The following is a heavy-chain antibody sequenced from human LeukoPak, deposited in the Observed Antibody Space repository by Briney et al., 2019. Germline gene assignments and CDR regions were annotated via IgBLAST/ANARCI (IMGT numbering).Heavy chain of an antibody. D-gene: IGHD3-10*01. V-gene: IGHV1-46*01. Sequence: ASVEVSCKASGYTFTNFYMHWVRQAPGQGLEWMGIINPRGGSASSAQKFQGRVTVTRDTSTSTVYMELSSLRSEDTAVYYCARDYHGSGSLTTFDYWGQGTLVTVSS. CDR2: INPRGGSA. J-gene: IGHJ4*02. CDR1: GYTFTNFY. CDR3: ARDYHGSGSLTTFDY.